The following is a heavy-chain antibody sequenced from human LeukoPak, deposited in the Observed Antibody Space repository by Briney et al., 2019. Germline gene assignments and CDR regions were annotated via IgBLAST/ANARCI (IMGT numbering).Heavy chain of an antibody. CDR2: IYTSGST. V-gene: IGHV4-61*02. D-gene: IGHD3-16*01. Sequence: SETLSLTCTVSGGSISSGSYYWSWIRQPAGKGLEWIGRIYTSGSTNYNPSLKSRVTISVDTSKNQFSLKLSSVTAADTAVYYCAGDYVLIAEYFQHWGQGTLVTVSS. CDR3: AGDYVLIAEYFQH. J-gene: IGHJ1*01. CDR1: GGSISSGSYY.